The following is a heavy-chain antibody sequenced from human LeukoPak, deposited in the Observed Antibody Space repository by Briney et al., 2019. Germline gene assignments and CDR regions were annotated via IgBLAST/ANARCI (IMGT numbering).Heavy chain of an antibody. Sequence: PGESLKLSCKGSGYSFTSYWIGWVRQMPGKGVEGRGLIYPGESDTIYSPSFEGQVTISADKYNSSAYVDESSLKASDTAMYYCARLKPYDGDYDSYYYYYMDVWGKGTTVTVSS. CDR2: IYPGESDT. CDR3: ARLKPYDGDYDSYYYYYMDV. J-gene: IGHJ6*03. CDR1: GYSFTSYW. D-gene: IGHD4-17*01. V-gene: IGHV5-51*03.